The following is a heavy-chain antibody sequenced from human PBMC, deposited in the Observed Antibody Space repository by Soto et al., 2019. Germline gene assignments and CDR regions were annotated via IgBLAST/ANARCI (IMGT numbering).Heavy chain of an antibody. D-gene: IGHD3-10*01. CDR2: ITGSSNSM. CDR3: ARMIGDMARGFISF. J-gene: IGHJ4*02. Sequence: GSLRLSCGASGFMFSGYNMNWVRQAPGKGLEWVSSITGSSNSMFYADSVKGRFTISRDNARNSLYLQMNSLRAEDTAVYYCARMIGDMARGFISFWGQGALVTFSS. V-gene: IGHV3-21*01. CDR1: GFMFSGYN.